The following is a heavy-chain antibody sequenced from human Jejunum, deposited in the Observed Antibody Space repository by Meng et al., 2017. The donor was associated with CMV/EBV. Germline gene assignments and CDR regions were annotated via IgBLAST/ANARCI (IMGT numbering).Heavy chain of an antibody. Sequence: LSCAASGFTFSNHWMTWVRQAPGKGLECVANIKQDGSENYYVDSVRGRFTISRDNAINSLYLQMNSLRPEDTAVYYCARGNSLPDWGRGTRVTVSS. J-gene: IGHJ4*02. CDR3: ARGNSLPD. D-gene: IGHD2-2*01. CDR2: IKQDGSEN. CDR1: GFTFSNHW. V-gene: IGHV3-7*01.